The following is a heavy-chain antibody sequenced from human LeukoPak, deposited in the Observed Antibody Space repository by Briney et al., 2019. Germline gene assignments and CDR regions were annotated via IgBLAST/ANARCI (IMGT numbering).Heavy chain of an antibody. D-gene: IGHD5-18*01. V-gene: IGHV2-70*11. CDR2: IDWDDDK. J-gene: IGHJ4*02. Sequence: PGPTLVTPTQTLTLTFTTSGFSLSTRGPGMSWIRQPPGKALEWLPRIDWDDDKYYSTSLKTRLTISKDTSKNQVVLTMTNMDPVDTATYYCARTLSDSRYSYGWWGQGTLVIVSS. CDR3: ARTLSDSRYSYGW. CDR1: GFSLSTRGPG.